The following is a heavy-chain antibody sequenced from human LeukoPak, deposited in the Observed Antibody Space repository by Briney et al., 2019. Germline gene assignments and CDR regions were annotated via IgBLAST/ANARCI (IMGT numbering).Heavy chain of an antibody. J-gene: IGHJ6*02. Sequence: SETLSLTCAVYGGSFTNYYWSWIRQPPGKGLEWIGYIYYSGSTNYNPSLKNRLTISVDTSRNQFSLRLSSVTAADTAVYYCARHQHAGREHYYGMDVWGQGTTVSVSS. CDR3: ARHQHAGREHYYGMDV. CDR1: GGSFTNYY. V-gene: IGHV4-59*08. CDR2: IYYSGST. D-gene: IGHD1-26*01.